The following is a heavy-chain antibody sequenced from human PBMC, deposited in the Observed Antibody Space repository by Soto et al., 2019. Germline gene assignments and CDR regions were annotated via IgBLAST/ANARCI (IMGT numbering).Heavy chain of an antibody. J-gene: IGHJ4*02. Sequence: PSETLSLTFTVSGASISISCSHWGWVRQPPGKGLEWIASIHYAGNTYYNPSLKGRVTISMDTSKNQFSLKLTSVAAADTAVYYCARHLGPTGPNYWGQG. D-gene: IGHD1-26*01. V-gene: IGHV4-39*01. CDR2: IHYAGNT. CDR1: GASISISCSH. CDR3: ARHLGPTGPNY.